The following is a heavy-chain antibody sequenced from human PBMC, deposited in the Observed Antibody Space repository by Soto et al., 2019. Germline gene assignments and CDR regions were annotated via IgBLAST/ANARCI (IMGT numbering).Heavy chain of an antibody. J-gene: IGHJ4*02. CDR1: GFIVISNY. CDR3: GTVFEH. V-gene: IGHV3-53*01. CDR2: IYSGGST. Sequence: GSLRLSCAASGFIVISNYMSWVRQAPGKGLEWVSVIYSGGSTYYADSVKGRFTISRDNSKNTLYLQMNSLRVEDTAMYYCGTVFEHWGPGTLVSVSS.